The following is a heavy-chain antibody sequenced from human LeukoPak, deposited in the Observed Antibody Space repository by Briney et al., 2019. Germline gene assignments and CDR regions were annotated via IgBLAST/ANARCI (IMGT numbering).Heavy chain of an antibody. J-gene: IGHJ3*02. CDR2: TQYGGSNK. Sequence: GGSLRLSCAASGFSFSKCGMHWVRQAPGKGLEWVAFTQYGGSNKYYADSVKGRFTISRDNSKNTLYLQMNSLRAEDTAVYYCVKDRDWGAFDIWGQVTMVTVSS. CDR3: VKDRDWGAFDI. V-gene: IGHV3-30*02. D-gene: IGHD7-27*01. CDR1: GFSFSKCG.